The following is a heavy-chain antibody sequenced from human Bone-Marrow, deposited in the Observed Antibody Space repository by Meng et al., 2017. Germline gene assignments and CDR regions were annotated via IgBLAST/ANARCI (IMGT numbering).Heavy chain of an antibody. J-gene: IGHJ4*02. CDR3: ARTTSIAVAWYFDY. Sequence: SETLSLTCAVSGGSISSSNWWSWVRQPPGKGLEWIGEIYHSGSTNYNPSLKSRVTISVDKSKNQFSLKLSSVTAADTAVYYCARTTSIAVAWYFDYWGQGTLITVSS. V-gene: IGHV4-4*02. CDR2: IYHSGST. D-gene: IGHD6-19*01. CDR1: GGSISSSNW.